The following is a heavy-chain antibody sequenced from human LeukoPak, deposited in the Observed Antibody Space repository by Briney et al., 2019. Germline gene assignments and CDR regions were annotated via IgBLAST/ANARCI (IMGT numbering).Heavy chain of an antibody. V-gene: IGHV1-2*02. CDR1: GYTFTVYY. Sequence: ASVTLSFTASGYTFTVYYMHWVRQAPGQGLEWMGWINPNSGGTNYAQNFQGRVTMTRDTSISTAYMELSRLRSDDTAVYYCARDGGPDSSGYYYIGYFDYWGQGTRVTGSS. CDR3: ARDGGPDSSGYYYIGYFDY. CDR2: INPNSGGT. D-gene: IGHD3-22*01. J-gene: IGHJ4*02.